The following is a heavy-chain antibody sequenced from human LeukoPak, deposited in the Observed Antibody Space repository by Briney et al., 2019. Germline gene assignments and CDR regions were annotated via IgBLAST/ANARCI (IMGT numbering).Heavy chain of an antibody. CDR1: GDSASSNSAA. Sequence: SQTLSLTCAISGDSASSNSAAWNWIRRSPSRGLKWRGRTYYRSKWYNDDAVSVKSRITINPDTSKNQFSLQMNSVTPEDTAVYYCARDPTGGGFDYWGQGTLVTVSS. D-gene: IGHD3-10*01. CDR3: ARDPTGGGFDY. CDR2: TYYRSKWYN. J-gene: IGHJ4*02. V-gene: IGHV6-1*01.